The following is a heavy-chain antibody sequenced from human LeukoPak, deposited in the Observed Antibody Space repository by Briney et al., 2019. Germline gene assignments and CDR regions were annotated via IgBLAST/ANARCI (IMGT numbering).Heavy chain of an antibody. CDR1: GGSISSCY. CDR2: IYYSEST. V-gene: IGHV4-59*08. J-gene: IGHJ2*01. D-gene: IGHD5-24*01. CDR3: ARSLLLIRQRRDGYNHFWYFDL. Sequence: SETLCLTCTVSGGSISSCYWSGIRQPPGKELEWIGYIYYSESTNYNPSLKSRVTISVDTSKNQFSLKLSSVTAADTAVYYCARSLLLIRQRRDGYNHFWYFDLWGRGTLVPVSS.